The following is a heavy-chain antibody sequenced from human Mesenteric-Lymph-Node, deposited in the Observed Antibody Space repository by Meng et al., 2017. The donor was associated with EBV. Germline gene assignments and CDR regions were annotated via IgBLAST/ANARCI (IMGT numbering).Heavy chain of an antibody. Sequence: QVQLQESGPGLGKPSPTLSLTCSVSGGSISSGDSYWSWIRQPPGKGLEWIGYIYYSGSTYYNPSLRSRITISVDTSKNQFSLRLRSVTAADTAVYYCARGTIFGIVVTYFDYWSQGNLVTVSS. D-gene: IGHD3-3*01. V-gene: IGHV4-30-4*01. CDR3: ARGTIFGIVVTYFDY. J-gene: IGHJ4*02. CDR1: GGSISSGDSY. CDR2: IYYSGST.